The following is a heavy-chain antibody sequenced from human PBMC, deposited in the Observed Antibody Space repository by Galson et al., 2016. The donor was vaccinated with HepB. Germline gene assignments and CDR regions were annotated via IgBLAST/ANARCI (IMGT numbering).Heavy chain of an antibody. CDR1: GDSVSSYY. CDR3: ARYASNWSKYIQH. Sequence: TLSLTCTVSGDSVSSYYWTWIRQPPGKGLEWIGNIYYSGSANHNPSLKSRVTTSVDTTKNQISLNMTAVTAADAAVYYCARYASNWSKYIQHWGRGSLVIVSS. J-gene: IGHJ1*01. CDR2: IYYSGSA. V-gene: IGHV4-59*02. D-gene: IGHD6-13*01.